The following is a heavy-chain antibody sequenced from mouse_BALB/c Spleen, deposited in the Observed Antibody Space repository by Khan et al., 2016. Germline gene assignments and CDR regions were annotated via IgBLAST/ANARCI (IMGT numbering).Heavy chain of an antibody. V-gene: IGHV1-4*01. CDR3: GGWRRMVDNSFFDY. D-gene: IGHD1-1*02. CDR1: GYTFTSYS. J-gene: IGHJ2*01. CDR2: INPSSGYT. Sequence: QVQLQQSGAELVRPGASVKMSCKASGYTFTSYSMHWVKQRPGQGLEWIGYINPSSGYTNYNQKFKDKATLTADKSSSTAYMQLSSLTFEDSAVXYCGGWRRMVDNSFFDYWGQGTTLTVSS.